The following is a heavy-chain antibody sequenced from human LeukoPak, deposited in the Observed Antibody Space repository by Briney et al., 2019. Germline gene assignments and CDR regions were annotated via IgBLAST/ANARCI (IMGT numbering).Heavy chain of an antibody. CDR3: ARASDHIVPGAMGRGDWFDA. CDR1: GGTFTSYA. D-gene: IGHD2-2*01. CDR2: IIPILGIA. J-gene: IGHJ5*02. Sequence: SVKVSCKASGGTFTSYAISWVRQAPGPGLEWMGRIIPILGIANYAQKFQGRVTITADKSTSTAYMERSSLRSEDTAVYYCARASDHIVPGAMGRGDWFDAWGQGTLVTVHS. V-gene: IGHV1-69*04.